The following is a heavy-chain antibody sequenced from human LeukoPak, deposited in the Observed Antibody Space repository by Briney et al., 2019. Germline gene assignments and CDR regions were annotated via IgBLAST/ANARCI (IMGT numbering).Heavy chain of an antibody. J-gene: IGHJ3*02. CDR3: ATGPPFDI. Sequence: GALRLSCAASGFTFSSYSMNWVRQAPGKGLEWVSSISSSSSYIYYADSVKGRFTISRDNAKNSLYLQMNNLRAEDTAVYYCATGPPFDIWGQGTMVTVSS. V-gene: IGHV3-21*01. CDR1: GFTFSSYS. CDR2: ISSSSSYI.